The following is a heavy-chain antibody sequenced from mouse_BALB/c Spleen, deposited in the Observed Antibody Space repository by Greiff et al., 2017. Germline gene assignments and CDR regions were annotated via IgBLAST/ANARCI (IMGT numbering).Heavy chain of an antibody. J-gene: IGHJ4*01. CDR1: GYTFTSYT. CDR2: INPSSGYT. Sequence: VQLQQSGAELARPGASVKMSCKASGYTFTSYTMHWVKQRPGQGLEWIGYINPSSGYTNYNQKFKDKATLTADKSSSTAYMQLSSLTSEDSAVYYGASYGNYDAMDYWGQGTSVTVSS. V-gene: IGHV1-4*01. D-gene: IGHD2-10*02. CDR3: ASYGNYDAMDY.